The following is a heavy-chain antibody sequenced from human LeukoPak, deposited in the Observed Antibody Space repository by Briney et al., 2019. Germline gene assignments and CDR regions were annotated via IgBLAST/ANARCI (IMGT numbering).Heavy chain of an antibody. Sequence: GESLKISCQGSGYSFTSYWISWVRQMPGKGLEWMGRIDTSDSYTNYSPSFQGHVTISADKSISTAYLQCSSLKASDTAMYYCARQGYSSSSTLDYWGQGTLVTVSS. CDR1: GYSFTSYW. CDR2: IDTSDSYT. CDR3: ARQGYSSSSTLDY. D-gene: IGHD6-13*01. J-gene: IGHJ4*02. V-gene: IGHV5-10-1*01.